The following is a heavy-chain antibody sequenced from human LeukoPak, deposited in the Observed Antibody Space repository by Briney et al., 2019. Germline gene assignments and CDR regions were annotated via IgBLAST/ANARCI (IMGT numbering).Heavy chain of an antibody. CDR2: IYTSGST. D-gene: IGHD2-2*01. CDR1: GGAISSYY. CDR3: ARGGYCSSTSCYGDAFDI. Sequence: PSETLSLTCTVSGGAISSYYWSWIRPPAGKGLECIWRIYTSGSTNYNPSLKSRVTMSVDTSKTPFSLKLISVTAADTAVYYCARGGYCSSTSCYGDAFDIWGQGTMVTVSS. J-gene: IGHJ3*02. V-gene: IGHV4-4*07.